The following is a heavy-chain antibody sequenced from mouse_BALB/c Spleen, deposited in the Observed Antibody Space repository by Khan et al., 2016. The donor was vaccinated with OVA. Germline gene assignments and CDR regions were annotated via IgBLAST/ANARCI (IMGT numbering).Heavy chain of an antibody. V-gene: IGHV3-2*02. CDR3: ASGRLLLRYPDYFDY. Sequence: HLEGSGPGLLNLSQSLPPTSLVPAYQTTGDFAWNWIRQFPGNKLDWMAYIGSSGSTTYNPSLRSRISITRDTSKNQFFLQLNSVTTEDTATYYCASGRLLLRYPDYFDYWGQGTTLTVSS. CDR1: AYQTTGDFA. D-gene: IGHD1-1*01. CDR2: IGSSGST. J-gene: IGHJ2*01.